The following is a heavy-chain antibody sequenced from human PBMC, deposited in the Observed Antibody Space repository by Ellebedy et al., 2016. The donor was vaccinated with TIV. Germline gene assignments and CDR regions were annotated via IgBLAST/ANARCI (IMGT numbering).Heavy chain of an antibody. CDR1: GFTFSSYS. D-gene: IGHD6-19*01. CDR3: PRDLDKSSGWYGGAAY. Sequence: GESLKISCAASGFTFSSYSMHWVRQAPGKGLEWVAVISHDGSSQYYADSVKGRFTVSSDNSMTTVFLEMNSLISEDTALYYCPRDLDKSSGWYGGAAYWGQGTQVTVSS. V-gene: IGHV3-30-3*01. CDR2: ISHDGSSQ. J-gene: IGHJ4*02.